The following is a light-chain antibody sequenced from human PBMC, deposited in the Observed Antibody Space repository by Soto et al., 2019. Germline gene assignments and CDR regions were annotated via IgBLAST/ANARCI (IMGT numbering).Light chain of an antibody. V-gene: IGKV3-20*01. CDR1: QSFSSSS. Sequence: EIVLTQSPGTLSLSPGERATLSCRASQSFSSSSLAWYQQKRGQAPRLLVYGASSRAPGIPDRFSGSGSGTDFTLTISRLEPEDFAVYYCQQYVSSPWTFGQGTKVEIK. CDR3: QQYVSSPWT. CDR2: GAS. J-gene: IGKJ1*01.